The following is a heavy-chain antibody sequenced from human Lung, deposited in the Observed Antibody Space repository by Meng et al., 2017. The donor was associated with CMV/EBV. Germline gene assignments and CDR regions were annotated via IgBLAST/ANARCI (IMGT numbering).Heavy chain of an antibody. CDR2: VSYSGRT. J-gene: IGHJ6*02. CDR3: AREGGKGDYSDYRIYYGMDV. Sequence: LSCTVSGTSISSSTYYWGWIRQPPGKGLVWIGSVSYSGRTYYNPTLKSRVTISVDTSKNQLSLRLSSVTAADTAVYYCAREGGKGDYSDYRIYYGMDVWGQGTXVTVSS. D-gene: IGHD4-17*01. V-gene: IGHV4-39*07. CDR1: GTSISSSTYY.